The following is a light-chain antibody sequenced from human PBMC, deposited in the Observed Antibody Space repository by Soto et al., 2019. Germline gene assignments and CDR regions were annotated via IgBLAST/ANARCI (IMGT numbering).Light chain of an antibody. Sequence: EIVLTQSPDTLSLSPGERATLSCRASQSVSSSFLAWYHQKPGQAPRLLIYRASRRATGIPDRFTGSGSGTDFTLTISRLEPEDFAVYYCQQYERSPLTFGGGTKLEIK. J-gene: IGKJ4*01. CDR1: QSVSSSF. CDR3: QQYERSPLT. V-gene: IGKV3-20*01. CDR2: RAS.